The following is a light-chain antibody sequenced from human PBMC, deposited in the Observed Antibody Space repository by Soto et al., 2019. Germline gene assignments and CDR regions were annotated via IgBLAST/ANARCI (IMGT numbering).Light chain of an antibody. Sequence: QSALTQPASVSGSPGQSITISCTGTSGYIGSYNRVSWYQQHPGKAPKLIIYEVTDRPSGVSNGFSGSKSGNTASLTISGLQAEDEAEYYCSSYTNINTRACVFGTGTKLTVL. J-gene: IGLJ1*01. CDR3: SSYTNINTRACV. CDR2: EVT. V-gene: IGLV2-14*01. CDR1: SGYIGSYNR.